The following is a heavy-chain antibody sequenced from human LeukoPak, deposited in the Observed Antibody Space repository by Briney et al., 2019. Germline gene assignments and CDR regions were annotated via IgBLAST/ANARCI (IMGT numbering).Heavy chain of an antibody. CDR3: ARGIAAAGIIDAFDI. CDR1: GGTFSSYA. D-gene: IGHD6-13*01. V-gene: IGHV1-69*05. J-gene: IGHJ3*02. Sequence: GASVKVSCKASGGTFSSYAISWVRQAPGQGLEWMGGIIPIFGTANYAQKFQGRVTITTDESTSTAYMELSSLRSEDTAVYYCARGIAAAGIIDAFDIWGQGTMVTVSS. CDR2: IIPIFGTA.